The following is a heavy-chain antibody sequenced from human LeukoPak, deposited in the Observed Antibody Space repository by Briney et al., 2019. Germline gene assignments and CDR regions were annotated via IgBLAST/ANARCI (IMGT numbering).Heavy chain of an antibody. CDR3: ARVSEYYYFDY. J-gene: IGHJ4*02. V-gene: IGHV1-2*02. Sequence: ASVNVSCKASGYTFTGYIMHWVRQAPGQGPEWMGWINPNSGGTNYAQKFQGRVIMTRDTSISTAYMELSRLRSDDTAVYYCARVSEYYYFDYWGQGTLVTVSS. CDR2: INPNSGGT. CDR1: GYTFTGYI. D-gene: IGHD2/OR15-2a*01.